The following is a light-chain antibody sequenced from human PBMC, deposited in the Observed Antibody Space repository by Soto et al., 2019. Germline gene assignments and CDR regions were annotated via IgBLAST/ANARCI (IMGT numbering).Light chain of an antibody. V-gene: IGLV2-14*01. J-gene: IGLJ3*02. Sequence: QSVLTQPASVSGSPGQSITISCTGTSSDVGRYKYVSWYQQHPGKAPKLMIYEVSNRPSGVSTRFSASKSGNTASLTISGLQAEDEADYYCTSYTINTTWVFGGGTKLTVL. CDR1: SSDVGRYKY. CDR2: EVS. CDR3: TSYTINTTWV.